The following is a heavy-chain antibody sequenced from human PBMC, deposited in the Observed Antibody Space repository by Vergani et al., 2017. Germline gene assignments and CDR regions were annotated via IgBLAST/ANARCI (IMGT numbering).Heavy chain of an antibody. CDR2: VFHLGSL. J-gene: IGHJ4*02. CDR1: GVPITGGNY. D-gene: IGHD3-10*01. V-gene: IGHV4-38-2*01. Sequence: QVQLQESGPGLLRPSETLSLTCRVSGVPITGGNYWGWVRQSPVSGLEWLGSVFHLGSLYYNPSLQSRVTISMDANNHFSLKLTSVTAADTAMYYCAIRPRVNMVRGEILTKRTFDYWSQGTLVTVAS. CDR3: AIRPRVNMVRGEILTKRTFDY.